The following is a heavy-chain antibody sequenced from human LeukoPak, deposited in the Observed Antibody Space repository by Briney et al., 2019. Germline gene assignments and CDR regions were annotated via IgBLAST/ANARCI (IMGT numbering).Heavy chain of an antibody. CDR3: ARQQGVGYCSSTSCEFDY. CDR2: IYPGDSDT. Sequence: RPGESLKISCKGPGYSFTSYWIGWVRQMPGKGLEWMGIIYPGDSDTRYSPSFQGQVTISADKSISTAYLQWSSLKASDTAMYYCARQQGVGYCSSTSCEFDYWGQGTLVTVSS. V-gene: IGHV5-51*01. D-gene: IGHD2-2*01. CDR1: GYSFTSYW. J-gene: IGHJ4*02.